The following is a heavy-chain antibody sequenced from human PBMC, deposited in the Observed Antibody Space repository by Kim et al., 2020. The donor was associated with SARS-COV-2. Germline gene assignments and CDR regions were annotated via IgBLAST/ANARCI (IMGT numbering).Heavy chain of an antibody. Sequence: GGSLRLSCAASGFTFSGSGMHWVRQASGKGLEWVGRIRSKANSYATAYAASVKGRFIISRDDSKNTAYLQMNSLKTEDTAVYYCTRLPGTAAAGPPMLDYWGQGTLVTVSS. CDR2: IRSKANSYAT. J-gene: IGHJ4*02. V-gene: IGHV3-73*01. CDR3: TRLPGTAAAGPPMLDY. D-gene: IGHD6-13*01. CDR1: GFTFSGSG.